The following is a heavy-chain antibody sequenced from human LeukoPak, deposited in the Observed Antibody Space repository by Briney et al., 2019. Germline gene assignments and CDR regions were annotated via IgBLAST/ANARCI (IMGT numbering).Heavy chain of an antibody. CDR2: INYSGST. J-gene: IGHJ3*02. V-gene: IGHV4-39*01. Sequence: SETLSLTCTVSGVSISSTNYYWGWIRQPPGKGLEWIGSINYSGSTYYNPSLESRVTISGDTSKNQFSLKLSSVTAADTAVYYCARHVNLFYDFWNGPGAFDIWGQGTMVTVSS. CDR3: ARHVNLFYDFWNGPGAFDI. CDR1: GVSISSTNYY. D-gene: IGHD3-3*01.